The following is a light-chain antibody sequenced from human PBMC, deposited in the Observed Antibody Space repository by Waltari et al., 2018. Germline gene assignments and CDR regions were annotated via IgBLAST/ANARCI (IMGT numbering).Light chain of an antibody. V-gene: IGKV1-16*01. Sequence: DIQLTQSPSSLSASVGDRVTITCRASQGIRNSVDWFQQKPGKAPKSLIYDASTLHSGVPSRFSGSGSGTDFTLTISSLQPEDFATYYSLQYNSYPRTFGQGTKVEIK. CDR1: QGIRNS. CDR3: LQYNSYPRT. CDR2: DAS. J-gene: IGKJ1*01.